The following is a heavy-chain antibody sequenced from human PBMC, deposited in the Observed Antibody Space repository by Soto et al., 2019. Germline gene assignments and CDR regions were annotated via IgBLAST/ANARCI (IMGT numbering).Heavy chain of an antibody. CDR1: GYTFTSYG. V-gene: IGHV1-18*01. Sequence: ASVKVSCKASGYTFTSYGIIWVRQAPGQGLEWMGWISAYNGNTNYAQKLQGRVTMTTDTSTSTAYMELRSLRSDDTAVYYCARGWGLRFRVLYCGGDCSNWFDPWGQGTLVTVSS. J-gene: IGHJ5*02. CDR3: ARGWGLRFRVLYCGGDCSNWFDP. CDR2: ISAYNGNT. D-gene: IGHD2-21*02.